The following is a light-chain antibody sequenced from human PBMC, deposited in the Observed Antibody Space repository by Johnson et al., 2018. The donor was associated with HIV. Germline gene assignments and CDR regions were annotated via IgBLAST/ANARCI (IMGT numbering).Light chain of an antibody. V-gene: IGLV1-41*02. CDR2: ENN. Sequence: QSVLTQPPSVSAAPGQKVTISCSGSSSDMGHYAVSWYQELPGTAPKLLIYENNKRPSGIPDRFSGSKSGTSATLGITGLWPEDWADYFCLGWDTGLRPWGFFGTGTKVTVL. J-gene: IGLJ1*01. CDR1: SSDMGHYA. CDR3: LGWDTGLRPWGF.